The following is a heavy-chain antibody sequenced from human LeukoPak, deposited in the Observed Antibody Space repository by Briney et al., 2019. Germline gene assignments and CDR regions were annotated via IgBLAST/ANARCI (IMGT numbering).Heavy chain of an antibody. CDR3: ARAPGGYYDFWSGTNWFDP. CDR2: IIPIFGTA. D-gene: IGHD3-3*01. V-gene: IGHV1-69*05. CDR1: GGTFSSYA. J-gene: IGHJ5*02. Sequence: SVKVSCKASGGTFSSYAISWVRQAPGQGLEWMGGIIPIFGTANYAQKFQGRVTITTDESTSTAYMELSSLRSEDTAVYYCARAPGGYYDFWSGTNWFDPWGQGTLVTVSS.